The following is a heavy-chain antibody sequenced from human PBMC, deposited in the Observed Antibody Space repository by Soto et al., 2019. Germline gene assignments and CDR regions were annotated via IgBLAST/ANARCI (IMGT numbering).Heavy chain of an antibody. CDR3: ARDVHYQRFPIGAFGL. CDR1: GFTFTNYA. J-gene: IGHJ3*01. V-gene: IGHV3-30-3*01. CDR2: ISHDGNTK. D-gene: IGHD2-15*01. Sequence: GGSLRLSCAASGFTFTNYALHWVRQAPGKGLEWVAIISHDGNTKYYGDSVKVRFTISRDNSRDTLYLHMSKLRPEDTAVYYCARDVHYQRFPIGAFGLWGQGTMVTVSS.